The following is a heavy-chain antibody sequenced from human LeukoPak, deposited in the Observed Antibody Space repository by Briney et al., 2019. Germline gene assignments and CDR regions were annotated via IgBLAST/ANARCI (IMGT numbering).Heavy chain of an antibody. CDR2: ISSSSSTI. J-gene: IGHJ4*02. D-gene: IGHD6-13*01. Sequence: PGGSLRLSCAASGFTFSSYSMNWVRQAPGKGLEWVSYISSSSSTIYYADSVKGRFTIPRDNAKNSLYLQMNSLRAEDTAIYYCAKNNIAAAGTFREWGQGTLVTVSS. CDR1: GFTFSSYS. CDR3: AKNNIAAAGTFRE. V-gene: IGHV3-48*04.